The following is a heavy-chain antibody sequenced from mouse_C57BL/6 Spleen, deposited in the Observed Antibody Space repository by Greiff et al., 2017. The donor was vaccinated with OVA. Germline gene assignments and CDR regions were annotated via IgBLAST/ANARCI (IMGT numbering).Heavy chain of an antibody. CDR1: GYSITSGYD. Sequence: EVMLVESGPGMVKPSQSLSLTCTVTGYSITSGYDWHWIRHFPGNKLEWMGYISYSGSTNYNPSLKSRISITHDTSKNHFFLKLNSVTTEDTATYYCARGGGYDVNFAYWGQGTLVTVSA. CDR2: ISYSGST. CDR3: ARGGGYDVNFAY. D-gene: IGHD2-2*01. V-gene: IGHV3-1*01. J-gene: IGHJ3*01.